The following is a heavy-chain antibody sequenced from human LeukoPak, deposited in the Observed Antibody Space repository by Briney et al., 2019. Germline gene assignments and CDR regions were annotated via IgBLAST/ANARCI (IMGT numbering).Heavy chain of an antibody. D-gene: IGHD3-16*01. CDR1: DDSISDYY. CDR2: FHNSGTS. Sequence: PSETLSLTCTVSDDSISDYYRGWIRQPPGKGLEWIGYFHNSGTSTYNPSLKSRVTISADTSKNQFSLKLNSLTTADTAVYYCTRGAGWLIDYWGQGILVTVP. V-gene: IGHV4-59*01. J-gene: IGHJ4*02. CDR3: TRGAGWLIDY.